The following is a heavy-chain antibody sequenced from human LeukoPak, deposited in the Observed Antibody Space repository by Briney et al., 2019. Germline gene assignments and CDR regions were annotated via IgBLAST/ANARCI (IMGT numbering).Heavy chain of an antibody. CDR1: GFTFSSYE. Sequence: GGSLRLSCAASGFTFSSYEMNWVRQAPGKGLEWVSYISSSGSTIYYADSVKGRFTISRDNAKNSLNLQMNSLRAEDTAVYYCVKDRWVDYWGQGTLVTVSS. V-gene: IGHV3-48*03. J-gene: IGHJ4*02. CDR3: VKDRWVDY. CDR2: ISSSGSTI. D-gene: IGHD4-23*01.